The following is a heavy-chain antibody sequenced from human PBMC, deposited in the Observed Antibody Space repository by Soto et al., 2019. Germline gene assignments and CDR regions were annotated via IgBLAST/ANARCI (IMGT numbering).Heavy chain of an antibody. CDR3: ARHPSASGDYFDY. D-gene: IGHD6-25*01. CDR2: ILYSGST. V-gene: IGHV4-59*08. CDR1: GGSIKTYA. Sequence: SENLSLPCTVSGGSIKTYAWSLIRQPPGKGLEWIWYILYSGSTNYNPSLQSRVTISVDMSENQFSPKLTSLTAADTAVYYCARHPSASGDYFDYWDQGSL. J-gene: IGHJ4*02.